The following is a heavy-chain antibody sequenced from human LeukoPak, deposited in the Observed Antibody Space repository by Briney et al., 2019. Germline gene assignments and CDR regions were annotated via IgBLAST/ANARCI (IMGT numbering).Heavy chain of an antibody. D-gene: IGHD3-3*01. J-gene: IGHJ3*02. V-gene: IGHV4-61*01. CDR2: IYYSGST. CDR1: GGSISSSSYY. Sequence: SETLSLTCTVSGGSISSSSYYWSWIRQPPGKGLEWIGYIYYSGSTNYNPSLKSRVTISVDTSKNQFSLKLSSVTAADTAVFYCARVASGYDVFDIWGQGTMVTVSS. CDR3: ARVASGYDVFDI.